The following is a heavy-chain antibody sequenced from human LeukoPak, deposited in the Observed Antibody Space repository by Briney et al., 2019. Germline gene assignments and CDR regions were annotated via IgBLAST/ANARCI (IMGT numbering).Heavy chain of an antibody. J-gene: IGHJ4*02. V-gene: IGHV3-33*06. CDR1: GFTFSHYG. CDR3: AKDAQRGFDYSNSLQY. CDR2: IWSDASDK. D-gene: IGHD4-11*01. Sequence: PGGSLRLSCAASGFTFSHYGMHWVRQAPGTGLEWVAVIWSDASDKYYAESVKGRFTISRDNSKNVLYLQMSSLRAEDTAVYYCAKDAQRGFDYSNSLQYWGQGTLVTVSS.